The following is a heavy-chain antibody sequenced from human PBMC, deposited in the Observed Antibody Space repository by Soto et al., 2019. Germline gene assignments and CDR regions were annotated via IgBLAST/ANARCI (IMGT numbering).Heavy chain of an antibody. CDR1: GFTFSTFW. V-gene: IGHV3-74*01. CDR3: ARAVGN. D-gene: IGHD1-26*01. CDR2: INSDGSST. Sequence: EVQLVESGGGLVKPGGSLRLSCEASGFTFSTFWMHWVRQAPGKGLVWVSRINSDGSSTYYADSVKGRVTICRDNVKNTLYLQPSSMRREDRAGYFRARAVGNWGQGTLV. J-gene: IGHJ4*02.